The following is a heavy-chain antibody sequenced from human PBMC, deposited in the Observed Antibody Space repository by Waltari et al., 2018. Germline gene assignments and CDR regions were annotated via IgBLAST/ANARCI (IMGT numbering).Heavy chain of an antibody. J-gene: IGHJ6*03. CDR3: ARLFRGSSSQYYYYYMDV. Sequence: QVQLQESGPGLVKPSETVSLTCTVSGGSISSYYWSWIRQPPGKGLEWIGYIYYSGSTNYSPSLKSRVTISVETSKNQFSLKLSSVTAADTAVYYCARLFRGSSSQYYYYYMDVWGKGTTVTISS. D-gene: IGHD6-13*01. V-gene: IGHV4-59*08. CDR1: GGSISSYY. CDR2: IYYSGST.